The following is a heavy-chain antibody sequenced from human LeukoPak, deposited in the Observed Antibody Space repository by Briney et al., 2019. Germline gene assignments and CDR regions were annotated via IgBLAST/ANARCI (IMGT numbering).Heavy chain of an antibody. CDR2: ISAYNGNT. V-gene: IGHV1-18*01. J-gene: IGHJ4*02. CDR3: ARDNTMIQSFNY. D-gene: IGHD3-22*01. CDR1: GGTFSSYA. Sequence: ASVKVSCKASGGTFSSYAISWVRQAPGQGLEWMGWISAYNGNTNYAQKLQGRVSMTTDTSTSTAYMELRSLRSDDTAVYYCARDNTMIQSFNYWGQGTLVTVSS.